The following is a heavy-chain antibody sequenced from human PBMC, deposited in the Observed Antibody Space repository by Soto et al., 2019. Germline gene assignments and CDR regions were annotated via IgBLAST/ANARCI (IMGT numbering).Heavy chain of an antibody. Sequence: QVQLVQSGAEVKKPGSSVMVSCKASGGTFSSYTISWVRQAPGQGLEWMGGIIPIFGTVNYAQKFQGRVTITADESTSTAYMELSSLRSEDTAVYYCARGNHRWLQLWYFDLWGRGTLVTVSS. CDR2: IIPIFGTV. D-gene: IGHD5-12*01. CDR3: ARGNHRWLQLWYFDL. CDR1: GGTFSSYT. V-gene: IGHV1-69*12. J-gene: IGHJ2*01.